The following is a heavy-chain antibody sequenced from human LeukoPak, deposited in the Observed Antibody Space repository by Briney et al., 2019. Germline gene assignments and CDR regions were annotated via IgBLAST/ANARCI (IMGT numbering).Heavy chain of an antibody. V-gene: IGHV1-18*01. J-gene: IGHJ4*02. Sequence: ASVKVSCKASGYTFTSYGISWVRQAPGQGLEWMGWISAYNGNTNYAQKLQGRVTMTTDTSTSTAYMELSSLRSEDTAVYYCARGRGSYYSTPFDYWGQGTLVTVSS. D-gene: IGHD1-26*01. CDR2: ISAYNGNT. CDR1: GYTFTSYG. CDR3: ARGRGSYYSTPFDY.